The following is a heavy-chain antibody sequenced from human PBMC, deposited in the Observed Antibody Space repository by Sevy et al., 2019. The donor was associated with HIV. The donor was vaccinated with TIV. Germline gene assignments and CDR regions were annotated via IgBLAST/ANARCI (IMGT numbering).Heavy chain of an antibody. J-gene: IGHJ5*02. D-gene: IGHD2-15*01. CDR2: INPNSGGT. CDR1: GYTFTGYY. CDR3: ARAVRAYCSGGSCAGWFDP. Sequence: ASVKVSCKASGYTFTGYYRHWVRQAPGQGLEWMGRINPNSGGTNYAQTFQGRVTMTRDTSISTAYMELSRLRSDDTAVYYCARAVRAYCSGGSCAGWFDPWGQGTLVTVSS. V-gene: IGHV1-2*06.